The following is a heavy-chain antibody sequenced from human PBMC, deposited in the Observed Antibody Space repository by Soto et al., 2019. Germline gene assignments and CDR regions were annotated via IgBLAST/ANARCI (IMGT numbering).Heavy chain of an antibody. CDR2: ISAYNGNT. J-gene: IGHJ6*02. Sequence: VASVKVSCKASGYTFTSYGISWVRQAPGQGLEWMGWISAYNGNTNYAQKLQGRVTMTTDTSTSTAYMELRSLRSDDTAVYYCARDARPYYVDYYYGMDVWGQGTTVTVSS. CDR1: GYTFTSYG. V-gene: IGHV1-18*01. D-gene: IGHD3-10*02. CDR3: ARDARPYYVDYYYGMDV.